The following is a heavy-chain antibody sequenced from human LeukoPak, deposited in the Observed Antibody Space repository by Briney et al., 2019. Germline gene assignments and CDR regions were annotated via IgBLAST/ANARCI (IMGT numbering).Heavy chain of an antibody. J-gene: IGHJ4*02. CDR2: ISGSGGST. V-gene: IGHV3-23*01. D-gene: IGHD3-16*02. CDR1: GFTFSSYA. Sequence: PGGSLRLSCAASGFTFSSYAMSWVRQAPGKGLEWVSAISGSGGSTYYADSVKGRFTISRDNSKNTLYLQMNSLRAEDAAVYYCAKDPDYDYVWGSYRQSNELDYWGQGTLVTVSS. CDR3: AKDPDYDYVWGSYRQSNELDY.